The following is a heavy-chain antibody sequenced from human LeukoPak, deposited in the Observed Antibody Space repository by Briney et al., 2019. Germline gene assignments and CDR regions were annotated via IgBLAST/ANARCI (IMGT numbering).Heavy chain of an antibody. CDR1: GFTFKSYG. D-gene: IGHD5-18*01. CDR3: ARKVAVAMDLDY. V-gene: IGHV3-23*01. CDR2: ITGAGSST. Sequence: GGSLRLPCAASGFTFKSYGMTWVRQVPGKGLEWVSSITGAGSSTKYADSVSGRFTISRDNSKNTLSLQMTGLRAEDTAVYYCARKVAVAMDLDYWGQGTLVTVSS. J-gene: IGHJ4*02.